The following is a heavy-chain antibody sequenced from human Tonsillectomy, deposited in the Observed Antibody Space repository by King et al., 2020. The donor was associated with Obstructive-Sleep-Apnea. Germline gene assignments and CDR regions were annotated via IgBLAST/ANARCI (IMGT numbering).Heavy chain of an antibody. Sequence: VQLQQWGAGLLKPSETLSLTCAVFGGSFSDYHWSWIRQSPGKGLEWIGEINHSGSTNYNPSLKSRVTISVDTSKNQFSLKLNSVTAAGTAVYYCARGSGAAAVNCFDPWGQGTLVTVSS. CDR3: ARGSGAAAVNCFDP. J-gene: IGHJ5*02. CDR2: INHSGST. V-gene: IGHV4-34*01. D-gene: IGHD6-13*01. CDR1: GGSFSDYH.